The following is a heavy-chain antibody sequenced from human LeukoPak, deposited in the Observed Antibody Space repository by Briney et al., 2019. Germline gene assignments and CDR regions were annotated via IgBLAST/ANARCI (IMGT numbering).Heavy chain of an antibody. CDR3: ARVRGDYYFDY. J-gene: IGHJ4*02. Sequence: GGSLRLSCAASGFTFSDSYMNWIRQAPGKGLEWVSYISSSGSAIYYADSVRGRFTVSRDNAKNSLYLQINSLRAEDTAVYHCARVRGDYYFDYWGQGTLVTVSS. CDR2: ISSSGSAI. CDR1: GFTFSDSY. V-gene: IGHV3-11*04. D-gene: IGHD3-16*01.